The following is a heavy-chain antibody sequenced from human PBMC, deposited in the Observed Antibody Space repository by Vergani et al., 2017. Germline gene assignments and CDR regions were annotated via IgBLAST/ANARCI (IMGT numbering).Heavy chain of an antibody. CDR1: GYTFTSYD. CDR2: MNPNSGNT. Sequence: QVQLVQSGTEVKKPGASVKVSCKASGYTFTSYDINWVRQATGQGLEWMGWMNPNSGNTGYAQKFQGRVTMTRNTSISTAYMELSSLRSEDTAVYYCARGVCGCCSSTSCQMAWDNWCDPWGQGTLVTVSS. V-gene: IGHV1-8*01. D-gene: IGHD2-2*03. J-gene: IGHJ5*02. CDR3: ARGVCGCCSSTSCQMAWDNWCDP.